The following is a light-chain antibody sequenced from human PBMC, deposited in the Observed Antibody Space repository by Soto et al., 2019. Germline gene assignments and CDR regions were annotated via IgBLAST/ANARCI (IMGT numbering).Light chain of an antibody. CDR3: SSFAGGVI. CDR2: EDN. V-gene: IGLV2-23*01. CDR1: SSDVENYNV. J-gene: IGLJ2*01. Sequence: QSVLTQPASVSGSPGQSITISCTGSSSDVENYNVVSWYQQPPGKAPKLIIYEDNKRPSGVSNRFSGSKSGDTASLTISGLQAEDESDYYCSSFAGGVIFGGGTKLTVL.